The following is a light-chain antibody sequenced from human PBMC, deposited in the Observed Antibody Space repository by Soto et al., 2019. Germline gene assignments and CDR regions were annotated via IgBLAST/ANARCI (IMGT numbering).Light chain of an antibody. CDR3: QQYENSPIT. CDR1: QSLSSSF. J-gene: IGKJ5*01. V-gene: IGKV3-20*01. Sequence: VLTQSPGIVSLSPGERATLSCRASQSLSSSFLAWYQQKRGQAPRLLIYGASSRATGIPDRFSGSGSETDFTLSITRLEPEDFAMYYCQQYENSPITFGLGTLPE. CDR2: GAS.